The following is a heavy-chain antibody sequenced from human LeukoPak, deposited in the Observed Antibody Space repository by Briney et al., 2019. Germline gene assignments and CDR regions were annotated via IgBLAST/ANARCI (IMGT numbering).Heavy chain of an antibody. CDR3: VKADRRSDLPYYFDY. J-gene: IGHJ4*02. CDR1: GFTFSSYA. V-gene: IGHV3-23*01. Sequence: GGSLRLSCAASGFTFSSYAMSWVRQAPGKGLAWVSGISGSGDSTYYADSVRGRLTISRDNSKNTLFLQMNSLRAEDTAVYYCVKADRRSDLPYYFDYWGQGTLVTVSS. CDR2: ISGSGDST.